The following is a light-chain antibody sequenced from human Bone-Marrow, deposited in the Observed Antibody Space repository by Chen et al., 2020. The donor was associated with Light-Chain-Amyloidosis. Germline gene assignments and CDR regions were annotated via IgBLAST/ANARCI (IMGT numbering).Light chain of an antibody. CDR3: QQDGTSPLT. Sequence: EIVLTQSPGTLSLSPGEGANLSCRASQTISSNYLTWYQQNFGQATRLLIYGSSRRATGIPARFTGRGSGTAVTLTINRLEPEDFARYYCQQDGTSPLTFGGGTKVEIK. J-gene: IGKJ4*01. CDR2: GSS. V-gene: IGKV3-20*01. CDR1: QTISSNY.